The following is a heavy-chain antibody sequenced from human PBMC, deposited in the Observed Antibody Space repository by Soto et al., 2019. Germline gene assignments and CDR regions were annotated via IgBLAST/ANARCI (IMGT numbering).Heavy chain of an antibody. Sequence: GGSLRLSCAASGFTFNEYYMSWIRQAPGKGLEWISYSSNSGTFARYADSVKGRFSISRDNAKNSLYLQINSLRGDDTAIYYCARSGDNSNPLDYWGQGATVTFYS. CDR2: SSNSGTFA. CDR1: GFTFNEYY. D-gene: IGHD1-1*01. CDR3: ARSGDNSNPLDY. J-gene: IGHJ4*02. V-gene: IGHV3-11*06.